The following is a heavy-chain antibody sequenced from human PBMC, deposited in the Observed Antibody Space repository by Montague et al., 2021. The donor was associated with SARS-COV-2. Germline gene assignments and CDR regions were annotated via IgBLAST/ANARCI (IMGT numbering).Heavy chain of an antibody. CDR1: GFTFSSYE. CDR3: AREGRGEQWLVRAFDI. V-gene: IGHV3-48*03. J-gene: IGHJ3*02. D-gene: IGHD6-19*01. CDR2: MSSSGSTI. Sequence: SLRFSCAASGFTFSSYEMNWVRQAPGKGLEWVSNMSSSGSTIYYADSVKGRFTISRDNAKNSLYLQMNSLRAEDTAVYYCAREGRGEQWLVRAFDIWGQGTMVTVSS.